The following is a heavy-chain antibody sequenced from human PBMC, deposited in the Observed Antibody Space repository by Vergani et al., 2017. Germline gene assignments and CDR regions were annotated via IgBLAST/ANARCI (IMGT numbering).Heavy chain of an antibody. Sequence: QVQLQESGPGLVKPSETLSLTCTVSGGSISSYYWSWIRQPPGKGLEWIGYIYYSGSTNYNPSLKSRVTIFVDTSKNQFSLKLSSVTAADTAVYYCARHLSSSKLGNYYMDVWVKGTTVTVAS. V-gene: IGHV4-59*08. D-gene: IGHD7-27*01. CDR1: GGSISSYY. CDR3: ARHLSSSKLGNYYMDV. J-gene: IGHJ6*03. CDR2: IYYSGST.